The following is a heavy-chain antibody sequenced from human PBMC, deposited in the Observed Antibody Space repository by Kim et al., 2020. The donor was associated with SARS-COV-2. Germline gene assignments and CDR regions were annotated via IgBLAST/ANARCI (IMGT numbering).Heavy chain of an antibody. D-gene: IGHD4-17*01. CDR2: ISWNSGSI. J-gene: IGHJ3*02. CDR3: AKDWGLRWDDAFDI. Sequence: GGSLRLSCAASGFTFDDYAMHWVRQAPGKGLEWVSGISWNSGSIGYADSVKGRFTISRDNAKNSLYLQMNSLRAEDTALYYCAKDWGLRWDDAFDIWGQGTMVTVSS. V-gene: IGHV3-9*01. CDR1: GFTFDDYA.